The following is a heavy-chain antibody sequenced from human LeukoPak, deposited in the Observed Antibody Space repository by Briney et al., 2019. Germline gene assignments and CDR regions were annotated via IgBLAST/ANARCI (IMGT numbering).Heavy chain of an antibody. CDR1: GFTFSDFW. J-gene: IGHJ3*02. CDR3: AREVGTPQAFDI. V-gene: IGHV3-48*01. CDR2: ISSRSSTI. Sequence: GGSLRLSCAASGFTFSDFWMSWVRQAPGKGLEWVSYISSRSSTIYYADSVRGRFTISRDNAKNSLYLQMNSLKAEDTAIYYCAREVGTPQAFDIWGQGTMVTVSS. D-gene: IGHD1-26*01.